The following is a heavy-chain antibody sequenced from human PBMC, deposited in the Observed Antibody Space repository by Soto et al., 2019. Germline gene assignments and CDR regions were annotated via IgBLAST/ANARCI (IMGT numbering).Heavy chain of an antibody. J-gene: IGHJ4*02. CDR3: ARDLEYSYGLTGDYFDY. CDR1: GGTFSSYA. Sequence: QVQLVQSGAEVKKPGSSVKVSCKAYGGTFSSYAISWVRQAPGQGLEWMGGIIPIFGTANYAQKFQGRVTITADKSTSTAYMELSSLRSEDTAVYYCARDLEYSYGLTGDYFDYWGQGTLVTVSS. CDR2: IIPIFGTA. V-gene: IGHV1-69*06. D-gene: IGHD5-18*01.